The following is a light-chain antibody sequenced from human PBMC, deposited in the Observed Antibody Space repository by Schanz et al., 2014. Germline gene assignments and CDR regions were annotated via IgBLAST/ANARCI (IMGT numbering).Light chain of an antibody. CDR3: QHRSYWRGT. CDR1: QSVSDN. Sequence: EIVLTQSPGTLSLSPGERATLSCRASQSVSDNLAWYQQKPGQAPRLLIYAASNRATGIPARFGGSGSGTDFTLTISRLAPEDFAFYYCQHRSYWRGTFGQGTKLEIK. V-gene: IGKV3-11*01. CDR2: AAS. J-gene: IGKJ2*02.